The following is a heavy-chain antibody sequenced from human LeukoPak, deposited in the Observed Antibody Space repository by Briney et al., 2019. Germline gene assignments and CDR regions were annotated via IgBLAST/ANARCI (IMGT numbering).Heavy chain of an antibody. V-gene: IGHV4-59*01. CDR2: IYYSGST. D-gene: IGHD1-26*01. Sequence: SETLSLTCTVSGGSISSYYWSWIRQPPGKGLEWIGYIYYSGSTNYNPSLKSRVTISVDTSKNQFSLKLSSVTAADTAVYYCARTVGATIVFDYWGQGTLVTVSS. J-gene: IGHJ4*02. CDR3: ARTVGATIVFDY. CDR1: GGSISSYY.